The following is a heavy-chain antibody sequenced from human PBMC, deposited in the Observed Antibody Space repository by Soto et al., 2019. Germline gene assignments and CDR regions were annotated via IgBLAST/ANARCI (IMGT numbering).Heavy chain of an antibody. D-gene: IGHD3-16*01. CDR1: GFSLSTSGVG. CDR2: IYWDDDK. J-gene: IGHJ4*02. Sequence: ITLKESGPTLVKPTQPLTLTCTFSGFSLSTSGVGVGWIRRPPGKAREWLGLIYWDDDKRYSPSLKSRLTITKDTTKNQVVLTMTHMDPVDTATYYCAHRRRGSYFDYWGQGTLVTVSS. V-gene: IGHV2-5*02. CDR3: AHRRRGSYFDY.